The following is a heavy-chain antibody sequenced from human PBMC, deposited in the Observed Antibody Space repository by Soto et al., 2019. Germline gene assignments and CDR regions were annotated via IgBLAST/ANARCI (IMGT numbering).Heavy chain of an antibody. Sequence: QITLKESGPTLVKPTQTLTLTCTFSGFSLSTSGVGVGWIRQPPGKALEWLALIYWDDDKRYSPSLKSRLTITPYTSKNQLVLTMTNMDPVDTATEYCAHSRVTNPFDYCGQGTLGTVSS. V-gene: IGHV2-5*02. CDR1: GFSLSTSGVG. CDR2: IYWDDDK. J-gene: IGHJ4*02. D-gene: IGHD4-17*01. CDR3: AHSRVTNPFDY.